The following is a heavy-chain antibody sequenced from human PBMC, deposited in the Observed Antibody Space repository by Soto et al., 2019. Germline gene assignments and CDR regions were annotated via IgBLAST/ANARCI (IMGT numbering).Heavy chain of an antibody. CDR1: GFSFSTYE. CDR2: ISSGYDTI. CDR3: ARDSVLVPATATKFYRYYGMDV. Sequence: EVQLVESGGDFVHPGGSLRLSCAASGFSFSTYEMNCVRQAPGKGLEWISSISSGYDTIHYADSVQGRFTISRDNAKNSLFLQMSSLRVDDTAVYFCARDSVLVPATATKFYRYYGMDVWGQGTTVTVSS. J-gene: IGHJ6*02. V-gene: IGHV3-48*03. D-gene: IGHD2-2*01.